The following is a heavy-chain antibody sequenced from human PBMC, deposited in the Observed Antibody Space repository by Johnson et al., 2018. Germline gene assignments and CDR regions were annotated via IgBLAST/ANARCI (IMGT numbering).Heavy chain of an antibody. CDR3: AFCAHGFCYTGDFYGMDV. CDR2: IIHMFGTA. Sequence: QVQLVQSGAAVKKPGSSVKVSCKASGGMFSSPAISWVRQAPGQGLEWMGGIIHMFGTANYAPRFQDRLTITADKPTSTVYMELSSLRSEDTAIYYCAFCAHGFCYTGDFYGMDVWGQGTTVTVSS. V-gene: IGHV1-69*14. J-gene: IGHJ6*02. D-gene: IGHD2-8*01. CDR1: GGMFSSPA.